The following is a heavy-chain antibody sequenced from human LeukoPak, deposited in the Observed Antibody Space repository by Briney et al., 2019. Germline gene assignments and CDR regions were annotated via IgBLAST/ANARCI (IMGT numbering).Heavy chain of an antibody. J-gene: IGHJ4*02. CDR1: GGSISSGSYY. V-gene: IGHV4-61*02. D-gene: IGHD3-9*01. CDR3: ARVGVTYYDILTGYYYPYYFDY. CDR2: IYTSGST. Sequence: SETLSLTCTVSGGSISSGSYYWSWIRQPAGKGLEWIGRIYTSGSTNYNPSLKSRVTISVDTSKNQFSLKLSSVTAADTAVYYCARVGVTYYDILTGYYYPYYFDYWGQGTLVTVSS.